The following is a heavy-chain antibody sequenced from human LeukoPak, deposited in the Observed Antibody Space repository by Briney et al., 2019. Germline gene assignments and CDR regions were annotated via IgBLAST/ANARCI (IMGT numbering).Heavy chain of an antibody. V-gene: IGHV3-23*01. D-gene: IGHD5-18*01. CDR2: ISGSGYST. CDR3: ATAPRGYSYGFDY. CDR1: GFTFSTYA. J-gene: IGHJ4*02. Sequence: PGGSLRLSCAASGFTFSTYAMTWVRQAPGKGLAWVSAISGSGYSTYYADSVKGRFTTSRDTSKNTLYLQMNSLRAEDTAVYYCATAPRGYSYGFDYWGQGALVTVSS.